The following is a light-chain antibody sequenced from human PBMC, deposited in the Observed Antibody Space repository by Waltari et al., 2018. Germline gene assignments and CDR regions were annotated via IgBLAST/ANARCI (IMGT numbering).Light chain of an antibody. CDR2: EVS. V-gene: IGLV2-8*01. Sequence: QSALTQPPSASGSPGQSVTISCTGTSSDVGRYNYVSWYQQHPGKAPKLMIYEVSKQPSGVPARLSGSKSGNTASLTVSGLQAEDEADYYCSSYAGSNNVVFGGGTKLTVL. CDR1: SSDVGRYNY. J-gene: IGLJ2*01. CDR3: SSYAGSNNVV.